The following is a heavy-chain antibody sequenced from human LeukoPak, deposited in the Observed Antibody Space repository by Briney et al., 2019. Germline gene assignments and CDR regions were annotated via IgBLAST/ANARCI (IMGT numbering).Heavy chain of an antibody. D-gene: IGHD5-24*01. CDR3: AKDGPEMADMDV. V-gene: IGHV3-23*01. J-gene: IGHJ6*02. CDR1: GFPSTNYA. CDR2: LIGSSGST. Sequence: GGSLRLSYAASGFPSTNYAMNWVRQAPGKGLEWVSVLIGSSGSTDYADSVKGRFTISRDNSKNTLYLQMNSLRAEDTAVYYCAKDGPEMADMDVWGQGTTVTVSS.